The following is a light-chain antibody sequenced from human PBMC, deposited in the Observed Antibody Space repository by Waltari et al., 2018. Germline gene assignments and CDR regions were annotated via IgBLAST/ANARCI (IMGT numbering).Light chain of an antibody. Sequence: QSALTQPASVSGSPGQSITISCTGTSSDVGCYNLVSWYQQHPGKAPKLMIYEVSKRPSGVSNRFSGSKSGNTASLTISGLQAEDEADYYCCSYAGSFVVFGGGTKLTVL. CDR2: EVS. CDR1: SSDVGCYNL. V-gene: IGLV2-23*02. J-gene: IGLJ2*01. CDR3: CSYAGSFVV.